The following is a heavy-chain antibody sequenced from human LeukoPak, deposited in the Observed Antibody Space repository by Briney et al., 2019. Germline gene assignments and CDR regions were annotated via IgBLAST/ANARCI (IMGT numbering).Heavy chain of an antibody. CDR3: ASVPFSSGFHY. CDR2: IKGDGRT. J-gene: IGHJ4*02. V-gene: IGHV3-53*01. CDR1: GFTVSSNS. Sequence: PGGSLRLSCAASGFTVSSNSMTWVRQAPGKGLEWVSLIKGDGRTYYADFVKGRFTISRDNSKNTLYLQMNSLRAEDTAVYYCASVPFSSGFHYWGQGTLVTVSS. D-gene: IGHD3-22*01.